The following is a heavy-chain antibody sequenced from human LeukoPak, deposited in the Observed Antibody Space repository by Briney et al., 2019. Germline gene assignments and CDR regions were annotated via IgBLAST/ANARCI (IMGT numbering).Heavy chain of an antibody. J-gene: IGHJ3*02. CDR2: ISWNSGSI. Sequence: GRSLRLSCAASGFTFDDYAMHWVRQAPGKGLEWVSGISWNSGSIGYADSVKGRFTISRDNAKNSLYLQMNSLRAEDTALYYCAKSPYDTLSSNAFDIWGQGTMVTVSS. CDR1: GFTFDDYA. D-gene: IGHD3-9*01. CDR3: AKSPYDTLSSNAFDI. V-gene: IGHV3-9*01.